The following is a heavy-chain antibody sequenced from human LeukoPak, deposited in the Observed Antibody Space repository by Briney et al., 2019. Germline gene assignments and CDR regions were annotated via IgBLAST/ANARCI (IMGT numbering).Heavy chain of an antibody. CDR3: ARASMIVVVIDY. V-gene: IGHV4-30-4*01. Sequence: PSETLSLTCTGSGGSISSGDYYWSWIRQPPGKGLEWIGYIYYSGSTYYNPSLKSRVTISVDTSKNQFSLKLSSVTAADTAVYYCARASMIVVVIDYWGQGTLVTVSS. CDR1: GGSISSGDYY. J-gene: IGHJ4*02. CDR2: IYYSGST. D-gene: IGHD3-22*01.